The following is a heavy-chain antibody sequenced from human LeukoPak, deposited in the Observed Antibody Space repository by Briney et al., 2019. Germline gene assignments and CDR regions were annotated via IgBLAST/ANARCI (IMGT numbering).Heavy chain of an antibody. J-gene: IGHJ4*02. D-gene: IGHD3-22*01. CDR2: IYYKGST. Sequence: SETQSLTCTLSGGSISSYYTSCIRHPAGKGLEWNGYIYYKGSTTYSPPLKTRVPISVDTSKNQFSLKLSSVTGADTAVYFCARDASGYYYFVYWGEGALGTVSS. CDR3: ARDASGYYYFVY. CDR1: GGSISSYY. V-gene: IGHV4-59*01.